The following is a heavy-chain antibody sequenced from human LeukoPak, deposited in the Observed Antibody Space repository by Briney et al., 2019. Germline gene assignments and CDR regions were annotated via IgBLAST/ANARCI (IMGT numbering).Heavy chain of an antibody. Sequence: SCKASGGTFSSYAISWVRQAPGKGLEWVSAISGSGGSTYYADSVKGRFTISRDNSKNTLYLQMNSLRAEDTAVYYCAKVPYSRGGGPFDYWGQGTLVTVSS. CDR2: ISGSGGST. J-gene: IGHJ4*02. V-gene: IGHV3-23*01. CDR3: AKVPYSRGGGPFDY. D-gene: IGHD1-14*01. CDR1: GGTFSSYA.